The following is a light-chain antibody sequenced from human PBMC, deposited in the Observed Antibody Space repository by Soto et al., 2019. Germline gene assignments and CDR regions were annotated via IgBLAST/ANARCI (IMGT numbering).Light chain of an antibody. CDR3: QQYGSSPLT. Sequence: EIVLTQSPGTLSLSPGEIATLSCGASQSINSNYLAWYQHKPGQGPRLLIYGASNRATGVSDRFSGSGSGTDFSLTISRLEPEDLPVYYCQQYGSSPLTFGPGTKVDIK. CDR1: QSINSNY. CDR2: GAS. J-gene: IGKJ3*01. V-gene: IGKV3-20*01.